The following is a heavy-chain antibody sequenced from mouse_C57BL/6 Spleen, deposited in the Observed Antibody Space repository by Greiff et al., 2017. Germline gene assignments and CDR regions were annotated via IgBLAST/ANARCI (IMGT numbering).Heavy chain of an antibody. CDR2: IRNKANNHAT. CDR1: GFTFSDAW. J-gene: IGHJ4*01. V-gene: IGHV6-6*01. CDR3: TRLYGNYGGYAIDY. Sequence: DVKLVESGGGLVQPGGSMKLSCAASGFTFSDAWMDWVRQSPEKGLEWVAEIRNKANNHATSYAESVKERFTISRDDSNSSVYLQMNSLRAEDTGIYYCTRLYGNYGGYAIDYWGQGTSVTVSS. D-gene: IGHD2-1*01.